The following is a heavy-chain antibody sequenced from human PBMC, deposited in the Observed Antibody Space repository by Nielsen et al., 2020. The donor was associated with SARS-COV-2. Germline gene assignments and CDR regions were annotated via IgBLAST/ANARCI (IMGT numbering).Heavy chain of an antibody. CDR3: ARDIVVVPAAIAAAPQGL. V-gene: IGHV1-46*01. Sequence: ASVKVSCKASGYTFTSYYMHWVRQAPGQGLEWMGIINPSGGSTSYAQKFQGRVTMTRDTSTSTVYMELSSLRSEDTAVYYCARDIVVVPAAIAAAPQGLWGQGTLVTVSS. D-gene: IGHD2-2*02. J-gene: IGHJ4*02. CDR2: INPSGGST. CDR1: GYTFTSYY.